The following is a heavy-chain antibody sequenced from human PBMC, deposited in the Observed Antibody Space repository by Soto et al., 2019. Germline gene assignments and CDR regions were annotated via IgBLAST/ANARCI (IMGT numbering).Heavy chain of an antibody. D-gene: IGHD3-10*01. CDR1: GFNFSSYS. CDR3: ARHPSERFTEVWSGGILED. CDR2: ISYDGSKK. J-gene: IGHJ4*02. Sequence: GGSLRLSCAGSGFNFSSYSMHWVRQAPGTGLDWVSVISYDGSKKYSADSVKGRFTISRDNSKNTLYLEVSSLRPEDTAVYYCARHPSERFTEVWSGGILEDWGQGILVTLSS. V-gene: IGHV3-30-3*01.